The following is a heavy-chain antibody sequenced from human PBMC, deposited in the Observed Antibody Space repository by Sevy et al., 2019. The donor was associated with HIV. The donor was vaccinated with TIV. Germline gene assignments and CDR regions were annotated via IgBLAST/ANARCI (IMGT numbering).Heavy chain of an antibody. D-gene: IGHD1-26*01. Sequence: GGSLRLSCAASGFTFSSYAMHWVRQAPGKGLEWVAVISYDGSNKYYADSVKGRFTISRDKSKNTLYLQMNSLRAEDTAVYYCARDLAGLVGATKYYYYYYGMDVWGQGTTVTVSS. CDR3: ARDLAGLVGATKYYYYYYGMDV. CDR1: GFTFSSYA. J-gene: IGHJ6*02. V-gene: IGHV3-30-3*01. CDR2: ISYDGSNK.